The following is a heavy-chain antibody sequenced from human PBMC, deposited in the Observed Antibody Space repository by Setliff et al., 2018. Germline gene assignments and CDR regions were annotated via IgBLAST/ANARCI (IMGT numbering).Heavy chain of an antibody. CDR3: VKEGIAATGTAFDI. D-gene: IGHD6-13*01. CDR1: GLTVSNDF. J-gene: IGHJ3*02. CDR2: IYNIGET. V-gene: IGHV3-66*03. Sequence: GGSLRLSCVVSGLTVSNDFMGWVRQAPGKGLEWVSVIYNIGETRYADSVKGRFTISRDNSKNTLYLQLNSLRPEDTAVYYCVKEGIAATGTAFDIWGQGTMVTVSS.